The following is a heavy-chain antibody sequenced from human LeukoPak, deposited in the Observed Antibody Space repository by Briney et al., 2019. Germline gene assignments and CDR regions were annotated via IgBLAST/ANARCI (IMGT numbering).Heavy chain of an antibody. CDR2: IKGDGNT. V-gene: IGHV3-74*01. CDR1: GFTFSSYW. CDR3: ARAPSEIGGYYPEYFRH. J-gene: IGHJ1*01. Sequence: PGGSLRLSCAASGFTFSSYWMHWVRQAPGKGLAWVSRIKGDGNTNYADSVKGRSTISRDNAKNTVSLQMNSLRAEDTGVYYCARAPSEIGGYYPEYFRHWGQGTLVTVSS. D-gene: IGHD3-22*01.